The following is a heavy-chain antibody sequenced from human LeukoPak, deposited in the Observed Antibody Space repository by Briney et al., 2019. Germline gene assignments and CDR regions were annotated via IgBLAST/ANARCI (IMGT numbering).Heavy chain of an antibody. CDR1: GFTFGDYA. Sequence: GGSLRLSCTVSGFTFGDYAMSWFRQAPGKGLEWVSAISGSGGTGTYYADSVKGRFTISRDNSKNTLYLQINSLRAEDTAVYYCARKGQGSNWAAEYFQNWGQGTLVTVSS. D-gene: IGHD6-13*01. V-gene: IGHV3-23*01. CDR3: ARKGQGSNWAAEYFQN. CDR2: ISGSGGTGT. J-gene: IGHJ1*01.